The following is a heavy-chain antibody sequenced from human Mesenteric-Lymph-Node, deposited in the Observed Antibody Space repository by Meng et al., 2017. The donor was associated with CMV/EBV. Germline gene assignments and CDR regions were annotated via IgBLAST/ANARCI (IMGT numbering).Heavy chain of an antibody. CDR2: IHYSGST. Sequence: GSLRLSCTVSGDSISRYYWTWIRQPPGKGLEWIGNIHYSGSTNYNPSLKSRVTISVDTSKTHFSLKLHSVTAADTAVYYCARSGYSYGLDYWGQGTLVTVSS. D-gene: IGHD5-18*01. CDR1: GDSISRYY. J-gene: IGHJ4*02. V-gene: IGHV4-59*01. CDR3: ARSGYSYGLDY.